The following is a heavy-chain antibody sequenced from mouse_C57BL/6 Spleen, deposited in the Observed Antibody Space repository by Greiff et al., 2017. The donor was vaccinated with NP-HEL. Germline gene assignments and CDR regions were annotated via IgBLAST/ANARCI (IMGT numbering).Heavy chain of an antibody. Sequence: DVKLVESGGGLVKPGGSLKLSCAASGFTFSSYAMSWVRQTPEKRLEWVATISDGGSYTYNPDNVKGRFTISRDNAKNNLYLQMSHLKSEDTAMYYCARDGTQATGNFDYWGQGTTLTVSS. CDR2: ISDGGSYT. CDR1: GFTFSSYA. V-gene: IGHV5-4*01. CDR3: ARDGTQATGNFDY. J-gene: IGHJ2*01. D-gene: IGHD3-2*02.